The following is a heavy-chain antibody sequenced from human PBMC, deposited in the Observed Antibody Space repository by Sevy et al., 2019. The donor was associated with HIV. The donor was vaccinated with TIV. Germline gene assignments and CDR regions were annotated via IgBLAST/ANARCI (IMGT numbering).Heavy chain of an antibody. CDR1: GFTFSSYA. D-gene: IGHD5-12*01. V-gene: IGHV3-23*01. J-gene: IGHJ4*02. CDR3: AKAHPRRDGYNKVFDY. Sequence: GGSLRLSCAASGFTFSSYAMSWVRQAPGKGLEWVSAISGSGGSTYYGDSVKGRFTIARYNSKNTLYLQMNSLRAEDTAVDYCAKAHPRRDGYNKVFDYWGQGTLVTVSS. CDR2: ISGSGGST.